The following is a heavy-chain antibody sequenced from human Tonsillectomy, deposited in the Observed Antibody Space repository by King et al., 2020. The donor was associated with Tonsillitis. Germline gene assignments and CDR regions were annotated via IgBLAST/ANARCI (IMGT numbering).Heavy chain of an antibody. J-gene: IGHJ6*02. CDR2: IYYSGRT. CDR1: GGSTSSYY. V-gene: IGHV4-59*01. Sequence: QLQESGPGLVKPSETLSLTCTVSGGSTSSYYWSWIRQPPGKGLEWIGYIYYSGRTSYNPSLKSRVTISIHTSKNQFSLNLNSVTAADTAIYYCARMSSSYYYGMDVWGQGTTVTVSS. D-gene: IGHD3-10*01. CDR3: ARMSSSYYYGMDV.